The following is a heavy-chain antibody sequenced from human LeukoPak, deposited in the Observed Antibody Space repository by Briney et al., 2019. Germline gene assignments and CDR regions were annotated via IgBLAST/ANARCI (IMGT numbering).Heavy chain of an antibody. CDR2: INPSGGST. J-gene: IGHJ6*01. CDR1: VYILTSYY. D-gene: IGHD3-9*01. CDR3: ARCGSYYDILTGYYRSLDYYYGMYV. V-gene: IGHV1-46*01. Sequence: HWASVKVSCKSSVYILTSYYMHWVRQAPGKGLEWMGIINPSGGSTSYAQKFQGRVTNTRDTSTNTVYMEVSSQRSEDTPVYYCARCGSYYDILTGYYRSLDYYYGMYVWGEGTTVTVSS.